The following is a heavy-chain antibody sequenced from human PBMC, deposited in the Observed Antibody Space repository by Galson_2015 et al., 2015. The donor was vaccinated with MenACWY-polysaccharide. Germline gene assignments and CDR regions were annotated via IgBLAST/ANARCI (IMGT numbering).Heavy chain of an antibody. Sequence: YAQKFQERVTITRDTSTSTVYMELSSLRSEDTAVYYCARVRPLSGSRRKFDAFDIWGQGTMVTVSS. J-gene: IGHJ3*02. V-gene: IGHV1-46*01. D-gene: IGHD1-26*01. CDR3: ARVRPLSGSRRKFDAFDI.